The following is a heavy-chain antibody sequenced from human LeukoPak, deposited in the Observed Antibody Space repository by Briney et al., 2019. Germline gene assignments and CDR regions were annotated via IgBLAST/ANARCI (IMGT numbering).Heavy chain of an antibody. Sequence: GGSLRLSCAASGFSFISYGMHWVRQAPGKGLEWVGVISDDGRRKDYADSVKGRFTISRDNSKDTLYLQMNSLRAEDTAVYYCAKSPPDYGDYVSYFDYWGQGTLVTVSS. V-gene: IGHV3-30*18. CDR3: AKSPPDYGDYVSYFDY. J-gene: IGHJ4*02. D-gene: IGHD4-17*01. CDR1: GFSFISYG. CDR2: ISDDGRRK.